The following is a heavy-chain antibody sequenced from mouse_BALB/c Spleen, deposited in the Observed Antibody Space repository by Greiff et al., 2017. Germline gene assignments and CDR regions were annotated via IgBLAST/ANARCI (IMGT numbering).Heavy chain of an antibody. CDR3: ARDTITTVAYYFDY. CDR1: GFTFSDYY. CDR2: ISDGGSYT. J-gene: IGHJ2*01. D-gene: IGHD1-1*01. V-gene: IGHV5-4*02. Sequence: EVMLVESGGGLVKPGGSLKLSCAASGFTFSDYYMYWVRQTPEKRLEWVATISDGGSYTYYPDSVKGRFTISRDNAKNNLYLQMSSLKSEDTAMYYCARDTITTVAYYFDYWGQGTTLTVSS.